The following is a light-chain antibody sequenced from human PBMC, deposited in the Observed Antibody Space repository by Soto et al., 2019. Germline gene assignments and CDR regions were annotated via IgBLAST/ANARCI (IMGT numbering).Light chain of an antibody. CDR2: EAS. Sequence: DIQMTQSPSSLSASVGDRVTITCRASQSISSYLNWYQQKPGKAPKVLIYEASTLDTGVPSRFSGSGSGTDFTLTITSLQPEDIATYYCQHYDTDPPFTFGQGTKVDIK. V-gene: IGKV1-33*01. CDR1: QSISSY. CDR3: QHYDTDPPFT. J-gene: IGKJ2*01.